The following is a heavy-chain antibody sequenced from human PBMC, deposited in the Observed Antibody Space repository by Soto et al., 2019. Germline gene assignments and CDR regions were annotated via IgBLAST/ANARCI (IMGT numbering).Heavy chain of an antibody. CDR1: GFTFSNAW. Sequence: PGGSLRLSCEASGFTFSNAWMNWVRQGPGKGLEWLGRIKSKVDGGTADYVAATKGRFSISRDELKNMLYLQMNSLKPDDTAVEYCTTLSYLYYDGMDVWCQTTSVTVSS. J-gene: IGHJ6*02. CDR3: TTLSYLYYDGMDV. CDR2: IKSKVDGGTA. V-gene: IGHV3-15*01. D-gene: IGHD2-2*01.